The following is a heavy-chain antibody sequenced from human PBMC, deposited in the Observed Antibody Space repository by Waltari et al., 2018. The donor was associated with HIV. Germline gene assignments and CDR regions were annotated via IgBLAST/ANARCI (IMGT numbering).Heavy chain of an antibody. CDR1: GGSISSGGHS. CDR3: AALGSDTAMAGDYYGMDV. V-gene: IGHV4-31*01. J-gene: IGHJ6*02. Sequence: QVQLQESGPGLVKPSQTLSLTCPVSGGSISSGGHSWSWIRQHPGKGLEWIGYIYYSGSTYYNPSLKSLVTISVDTSKNQFSLKLSSVTAADTAVYYCAALGSDTAMAGDYYGMDVWGQGTTVTVSS. CDR2: IYYSGST. D-gene: IGHD5-18*01.